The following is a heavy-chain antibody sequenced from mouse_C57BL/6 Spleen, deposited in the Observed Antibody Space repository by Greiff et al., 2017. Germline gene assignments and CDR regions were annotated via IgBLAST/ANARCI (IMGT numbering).Heavy chain of an antibody. Sequence: QVQLKESGAELASPGASVTLSCKASGYTFTDHIMNWVKKRPGQGLEWIGRIYPVSGETNYNQKFMGKATFSVDRSSSTGYMVLNSLTSEDPAVYYCFFYDYEGLYAMDYWGQGTSVTVSS. J-gene: IGHJ4*01. D-gene: IGHD2-4*01. V-gene: IGHV1-11*01. CDR3: FFYDYEGLYAMDY. CDR2: IYPVSGET. CDR1: GYTFTDHI.